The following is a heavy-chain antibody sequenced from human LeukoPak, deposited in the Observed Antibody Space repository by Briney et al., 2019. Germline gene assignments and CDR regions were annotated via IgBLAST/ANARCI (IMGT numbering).Heavy chain of an antibody. CDR3: ARGRFYYYDSSGWTYDY. CDR2: INTDGSST. V-gene: IGHV3-74*01. CDR1: GFTFSSYW. D-gene: IGHD3-22*01. Sequence: PGGSLRLSCAASGFTFSSYWMHWVRQAPGKGLVWVSRINTDGSSTSYADSVKGRFTISRDNAKNTLYLQMNSLRAEDTAVYYCARGRFYYYDSSGWTYDYWGQGTLVTVSS. J-gene: IGHJ4*02.